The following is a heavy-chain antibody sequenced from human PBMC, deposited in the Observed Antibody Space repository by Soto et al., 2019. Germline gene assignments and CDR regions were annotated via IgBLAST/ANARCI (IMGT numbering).Heavy chain of an antibody. CDR3: AKSLVTPSDAFDL. D-gene: IGHD2-21*02. J-gene: IGHJ3*01. CDR2: ISDPGTST. CDR1: GFTFGNYA. V-gene: IGHV3-23*01. Sequence: GGSLRLSCAASGFTFGNYAMNWVRQAPGKGLEWISSISDPGTSTYYANSVKGRFSMSRDNSKNTLFLQMNRLRADDTAVYFCAKSLVTPSDAFDLWGRGTLVTVS.